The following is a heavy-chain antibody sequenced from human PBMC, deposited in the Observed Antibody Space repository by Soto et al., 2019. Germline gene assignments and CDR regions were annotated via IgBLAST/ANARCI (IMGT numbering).Heavy chain of an antibody. J-gene: IGHJ4*02. CDR3: ARVFPYDSSGSGWN. V-gene: IGHV3-48*02. CDR1: GFTFSSYS. D-gene: IGHD3-22*01. CDR2: ISSSSSTI. Sequence: EVQLVESGGGLVQPGGSLRLSCAASGFTFSSYSMNWVRQAPGKGLEWVSYISSSSSTIYYADSVKGRFTISRDNAKNSLYLQMNSLRDEDTAVYYCARVFPYDSSGSGWNWGQGTLVTVSS.